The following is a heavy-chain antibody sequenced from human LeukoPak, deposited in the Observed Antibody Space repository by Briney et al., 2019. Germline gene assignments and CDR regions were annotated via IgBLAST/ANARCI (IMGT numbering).Heavy chain of an antibody. J-gene: IGHJ5*02. CDR1: GYTFTDHY. Sequence: ASVKVSCKPSGYTFTDHYIHWVRQAPGQGLEWMGWINPKSGGTSYEQRFQGRVTTTRDTSSSSAYMELSRLTSDDTAVYYCVPARGYCSGSSCYLWFDPWGQGTLVTVSS. CDR2: INPKSGGT. V-gene: IGHV1-2*02. D-gene: IGHD2-15*01. CDR3: VPARGYCSGSSCYLWFDP.